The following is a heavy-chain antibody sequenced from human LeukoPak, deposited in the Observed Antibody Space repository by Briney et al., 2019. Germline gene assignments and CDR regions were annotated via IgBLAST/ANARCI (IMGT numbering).Heavy chain of an antibody. Sequence: PGGSLRLSCAASGFTVSSNYMSWVRQAPGKGLEWVSVIYSGGSTYYADSVKGRFTISRDNSKNTLYLQMNSLRAEDTAVYYCAKNYRSAYNWFDPWGQGTLVTVSS. CDR1: GFTVSSNY. V-gene: IGHV3-53*01. CDR3: AKNYRSAYNWFDP. D-gene: IGHD1-7*01. CDR2: IYSGGST. J-gene: IGHJ5*02.